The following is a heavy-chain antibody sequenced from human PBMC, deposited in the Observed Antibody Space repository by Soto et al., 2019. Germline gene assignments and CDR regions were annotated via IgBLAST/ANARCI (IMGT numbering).Heavy chain of an antibody. CDR3: VKAPTYYYDSSGYRKPFDY. CDR1: GFTFSSYA. Sequence: GGSLRLSCSASGFTFSSYAMHWVRQAPGKGLEYVSAISSNGGSTYYADSVKGRFTISRDNSKNTLYLQMSSLRAEDTAVYYCVKAPTYYYDSSGYRKPFDYWGQGTLVTISS. V-gene: IGHV3-64D*08. J-gene: IGHJ4*02. D-gene: IGHD3-22*01. CDR2: ISSNGGST.